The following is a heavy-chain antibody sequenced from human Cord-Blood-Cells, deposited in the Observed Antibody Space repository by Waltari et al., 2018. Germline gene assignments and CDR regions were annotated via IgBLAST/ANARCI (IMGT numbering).Heavy chain of an antibody. CDR2: IYPGDSHT. CDR1: GYSFTSYW. V-gene: IGHV5-51*03. Sequence: EVQLVQSGAEVKKPGESLKISCKGSGYSFTSYWIGWVRQMPGKGLEWMGIIYPGDSHTRYSPSFQGQVTISADKSISTAYLQWSSLKASDTAMYYCARLSDPVEQLAEYFQHWGQGTLVTVSS. J-gene: IGHJ1*01. D-gene: IGHD6-6*01. CDR3: ARLSDPVEQLAEYFQH.